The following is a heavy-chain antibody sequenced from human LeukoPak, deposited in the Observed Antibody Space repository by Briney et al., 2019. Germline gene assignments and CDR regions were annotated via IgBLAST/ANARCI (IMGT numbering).Heavy chain of an antibody. J-gene: IGHJ4*02. Sequence: PGRSLRLSCAASGFTFDDYGMSWVRQAPGKGLEWVSGINWNGGSTGYADSVKGRFTISRDNAKNSLYLQMNSLRAEDTALYYCASHQENDFWSGYHDWGQGTLVTVSS. V-gene: IGHV3-20*04. CDR1: GFTFDDYG. CDR2: INWNGGST. CDR3: ASHQENDFWSGYHD. D-gene: IGHD3-3*01.